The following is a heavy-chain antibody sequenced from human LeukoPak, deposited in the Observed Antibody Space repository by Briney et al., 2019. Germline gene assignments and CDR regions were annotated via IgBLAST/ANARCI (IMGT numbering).Heavy chain of an antibody. Sequence: ETLSLTFTLSGCSISTYYWSWIRQPPGQGLEWIGYIYHSGSTNYNPSLKSRVTISVDTSKNQFSLKLSSVTAADTAVYYCARGGGYASPIGYWGQGALVTVSS. J-gene: IGHJ4*02. D-gene: IGHD5-12*01. CDR3: ARGGGYASPIGY. CDR1: GCSISTYY. V-gene: IGHV4-59*01. CDR2: IYHSGST.